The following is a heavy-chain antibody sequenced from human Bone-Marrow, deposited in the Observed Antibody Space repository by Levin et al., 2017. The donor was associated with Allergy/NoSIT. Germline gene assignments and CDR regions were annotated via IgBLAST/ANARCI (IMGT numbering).Heavy chain of an antibody. Sequence: ETLSLTCAASGFTSSNFAMNWVRQPPGKGLEWVAGASIGGAIYEADSVRGRLSIYRDNSKNTVFLQMSSLRAEDSAVYFCAKVVGDYRPGAPYYMDVWGKGTTVTVSS. J-gene: IGHJ6*03. D-gene: IGHD3-3*01. V-gene: IGHV3-23*01. CDR3: AKVVGDYRPGAPYYMDV. CDR1: GFTSSNFA. CDR2: ASIGGAI.